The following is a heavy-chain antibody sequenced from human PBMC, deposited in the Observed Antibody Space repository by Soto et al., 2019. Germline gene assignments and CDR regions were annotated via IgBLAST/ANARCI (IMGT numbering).Heavy chain of an antibody. V-gene: IGHV4-30-2*01. CDR1: GGSISSGGYS. Sequence: SETLSLTCAVSGGSISSGGYSWSWIRQPPGKGLEWIGYIYHSGSTYYNPSLKSRVTISVDRSKNQFSLKLSSATAADTAVYYCARGLLWFGELPHYFDYWGQGTLVTVSS. CDR2: IYHSGST. J-gene: IGHJ4*02. D-gene: IGHD3-10*01. CDR3: ARGLLWFGELPHYFDY.